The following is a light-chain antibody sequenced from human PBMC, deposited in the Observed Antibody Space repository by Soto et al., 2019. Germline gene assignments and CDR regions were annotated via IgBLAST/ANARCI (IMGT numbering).Light chain of an antibody. V-gene: IGKV1-5*01. CDR3: QKYNTYSYT. CDR1: QSISSW. CDR2: DAS. J-gene: IGKJ2*01. Sequence: DIQMTQSPSTLSASVGDRVTITCRASQSISSWLAWYQQKPGKAPKLLIYDASSLESRVPSRFSGSGSGTEFTLTISGLRPDDFATYYCQKYNTYSYTFGQGTKVDI.